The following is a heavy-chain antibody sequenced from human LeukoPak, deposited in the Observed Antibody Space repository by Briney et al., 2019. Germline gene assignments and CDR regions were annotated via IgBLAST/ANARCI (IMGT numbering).Heavy chain of an antibody. D-gene: IGHD5-18*01. CDR2: INHSGST. V-gene: IGHV4-34*01. CDR3: ARTVYSYGYMNDY. J-gene: IGHJ4*02. Sequence: SETLSLTCAVYGRSFSGYYWSWIRQPPGKGLEWIGEINHSGSTNYNPSLKSRVTISVDTSKNQFSLKLSSVTAADTAVYYCARTVYSYGYMNDYWGQGTLVTVSS. CDR1: GRSFSGYY.